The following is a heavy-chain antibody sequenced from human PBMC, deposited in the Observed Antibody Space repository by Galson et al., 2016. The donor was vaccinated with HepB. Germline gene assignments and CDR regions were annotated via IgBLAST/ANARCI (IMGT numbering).Heavy chain of an antibody. Sequence: SLRLSCAASGFTFSTYWMHWVRQVPGMGLVWVSRVNSDGSRTTYVDSVKGRFTISRDNAKNSLFLQMSSLRAEDTAMYYCARDYFCVGASCRGERGRFDYWGQGALVTVS. CDR2: VNSDGSRT. D-gene: IGHD2-21*01. CDR3: ARDYFCVGASCRGERGRFDY. J-gene: IGHJ4*02. CDR1: GFTFSTYW. V-gene: IGHV3-74*01.